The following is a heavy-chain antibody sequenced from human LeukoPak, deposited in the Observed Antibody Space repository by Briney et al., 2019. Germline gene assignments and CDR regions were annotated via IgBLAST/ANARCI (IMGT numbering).Heavy chain of an antibody. J-gene: IGHJ4*02. CDR3: ARRGYYYDSSGYYSYEGRDY. Sequence: GVLRLSCAASGFTFSSYEMNWVRQAPGKGLEWVSYISSSGSTIYYADSVKGRFTISRDNTKNSLFLQMNNLRAEDTAVYYCARRGYYYDSSGYYSYEGRDYWGQGTLVTVSS. V-gene: IGHV3-48*03. D-gene: IGHD3-22*01. CDR1: GFTFSSYE. CDR2: ISSSGSTI.